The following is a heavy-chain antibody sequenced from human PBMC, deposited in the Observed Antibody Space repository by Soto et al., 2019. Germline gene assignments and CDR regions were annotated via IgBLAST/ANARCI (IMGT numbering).Heavy chain of an antibody. D-gene: IGHD3-10*01. CDR2: ISSSSSTI. CDR1: GFTFSSYS. J-gene: IGHJ6*02. Sequence: GGSLRLSCAASGFTFSSYSMNWVRQAPGKGLEWVSYISSSSSTIYYADSVKGRFTISRDNAKNSLYLQMDSLRDEDTAVYYCARGSYGSGSYYKGYYYYGMDAWGQGTTVTSP. V-gene: IGHV3-48*02. CDR3: ARGSYGSGSYYKGYYYYGMDA.